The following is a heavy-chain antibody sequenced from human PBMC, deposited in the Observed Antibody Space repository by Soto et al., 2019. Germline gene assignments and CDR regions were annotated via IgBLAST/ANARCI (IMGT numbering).Heavy chain of an antibody. V-gene: IGHV3-23*01. Sequence: EVQLLESGGGLVQPGGSLRLSCAASGFTFSSYAMSWVRQAPGKGLEWVSAISGSGGSTYYADSVKGRFTISRDNSKNTLYLQMNRLRAEDTAVYYCAKDKSGSSSLYYFDYWGQGTLVTVSS. J-gene: IGHJ4*02. CDR2: ISGSGGST. D-gene: IGHD6-13*01. CDR3: AKDKSGSSSLYYFDY. CDR1: GFTFSSYA.